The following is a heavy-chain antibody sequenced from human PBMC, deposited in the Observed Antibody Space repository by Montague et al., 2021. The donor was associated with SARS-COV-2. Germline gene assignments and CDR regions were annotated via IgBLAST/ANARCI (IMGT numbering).Heavy chain of an antibody. CDR1: GASISNYY. Sequence: SETLSLTCIVSGASISNYYWSWIRQSPGTGLEWIGYIYNSGTTKYSPSLQSRVTMSLDTSKNQFSLRLSSVTAADTAVYYCARGPHYFYYGMDVWGQGTTVTVSS. CDR3: ARGPHYFYYGMDV. V-gene: IGHV4-59*08. J-gene: IGHJ6*02. CDR2: IYNSGTT.